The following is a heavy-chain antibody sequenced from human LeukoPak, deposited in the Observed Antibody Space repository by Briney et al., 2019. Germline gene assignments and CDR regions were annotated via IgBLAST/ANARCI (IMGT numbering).Heavy chain of an antibody. CDR2: IKSKTDGGTT. V-gene: IGHV3-15*01. Sequence: PGGSLRLSCAASGFTFSNAWMSWVRQAPGKGLEWVGRIKSKTDGGTTDYAAPVKGRFTISRDDSKNTLYLQMNSLKTEDTAVYYCTTLTTSNYYYGMDVWGQGTTVTVSS. D-gene: IGHD1-14*01. J-gene: IGHJ6*02. CDR1: GFTFSNAW. CDR3: TTLTTSNYYYGMDV.